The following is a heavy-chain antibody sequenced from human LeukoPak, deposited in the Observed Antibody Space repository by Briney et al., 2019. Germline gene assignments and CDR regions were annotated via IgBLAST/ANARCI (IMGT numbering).Heavy chain of an antibody. V-gene: IGHV4-39*01. CDR3: ARMVRGVYYFDY. Sequence: SETLSLTCTVSGGSISSSSYYWGWIRQPPGKGLEWIGGIYYSGSTYYNPSLKRRVTISVDTSKNQFSLKLSSVTAADTAVYYCARMVRGVYYFDYWGQGTLVTVSS. D-gene: IGHD3-10*01. CDR1: GGSISSSSYY. J-gene: IGHJ4*02. CDR2: IYYSGST.